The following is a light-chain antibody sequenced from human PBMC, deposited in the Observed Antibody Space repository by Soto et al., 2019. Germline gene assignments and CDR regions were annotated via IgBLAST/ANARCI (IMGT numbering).Light chain of an antibody. Sequence: QSVLTQPASVSGSPGQSITISCTGTSSDVGGYNYVSWYQQHPGKAPKFMIYEVSNRPSGVSNRFSGSKSGNTASLTISGLQAEDEADYYCSSYTSSSTLVVFGGGTQLTVL. CDR2: EVS. V-gene: IGLV2-14*01. CDR3: SSYTSSSTLVV. CDR1: SSDVGGYNY. J-gene: IGLJ2*01.